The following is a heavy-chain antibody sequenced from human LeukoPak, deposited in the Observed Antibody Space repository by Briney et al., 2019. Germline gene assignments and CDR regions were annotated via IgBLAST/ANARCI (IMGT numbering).Heavy chain of an antibody. CDR1: GFTFSNCG. Sequence: PGGSPRLSCAASGFTFSNCGMHWVRQAPGKGLEWVAIIWFDGSNKYYTDSVKGRFIASRDNSKNTLYLQMNSLRVEDTAVYYCASGETLSGAEYSQHWGRGTLVTVSS. J-gene: IGHJ1*01. D-gene: IGHD3-10*01. CDR3: ASGETLSGAEYSQH. CDR2: IWFDGSNK. V-gene: IGHV3-33*01.